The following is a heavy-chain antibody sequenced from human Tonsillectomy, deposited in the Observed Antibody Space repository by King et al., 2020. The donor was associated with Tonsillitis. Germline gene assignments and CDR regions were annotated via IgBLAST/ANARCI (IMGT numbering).Heavy chain of an antibody. D-gene: IGHD3-9*01. CDR3: AKDQSASHFDWLLYLGDY. Sequence: VQLVESGGGLVQPGGSLRLSCAASGFTFSSYAMSWVRQAPGKGLVWVSTISGSGDNTDYADSVKGRFTISRDNSKNTLYLQMNSLRAEDTAVYYCAKDQSASHFDWLLYLGDYWGQGTLVTVSS. CDR2: ISGSGDNT. V-gene: IGHV3-23*04. CDR1: GFTFSSYA. J-gene: IGHJ4*02.